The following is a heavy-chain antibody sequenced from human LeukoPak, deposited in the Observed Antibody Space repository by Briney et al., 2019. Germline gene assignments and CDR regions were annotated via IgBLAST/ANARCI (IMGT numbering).Heavy chain of an antibody. CDR2: IHPGDSDI. J-gene: IGHJ4*02. V-gene: IGHV5-51*01. Sequence: GESLKISCKGSGYKFNNFWIAWVRQLPGKGLEWMGVIHPGDSDIRYSPSFQGQVTMSADKSISTAYLQWSSLKASDIAMYYCARAPSRGGPYYWVWDWGQGTLVTVSS. CDR3: ARAPSRGGPYYWVWD. CDR1: GYKFNNFW. D-gene: IGHD3-10*01.